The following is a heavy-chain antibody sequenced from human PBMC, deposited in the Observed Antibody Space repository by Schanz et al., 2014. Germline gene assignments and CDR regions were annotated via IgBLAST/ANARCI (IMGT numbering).Heavy chain of an antibody. Sequence: EVQLVESGGGWVQPGGSLRLSCAASGFSFSDHAMDWVRQAAGKGLEWVSAISGRDGSTYYADSVRGRFTISRDNSKNTLYLQMKSLRAEDTAVYYCARVKYCTITRCYRTETEGIYYMDVWGKGTTVTVSS. CDR3: ARVKYCTITRCYRTETEGIYYMDV. CDR1: GFSFSDHA. CDR2: ISGRDGST. J-gene: IGHJ6*03. V-gene: IGHV3-23*04. D-gene: IGHD2-2*01.